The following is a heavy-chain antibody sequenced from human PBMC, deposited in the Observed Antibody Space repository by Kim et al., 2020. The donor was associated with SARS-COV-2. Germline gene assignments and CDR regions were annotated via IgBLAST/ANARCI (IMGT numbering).Heavy chain of an antibody. J-gene: IGHJ5*02. D-gene: IGHD3-10*01. CDR3: ARDTTGRAHYGSSWVLTRGNWFDP. CDR1: GYTFTSYG. Sequence: ASVKVSCKASGYTFTSYGISWVRQAPGQGLEWMGWISAYNGNTNYAQKLQGRVTMTTDTSTSTAYMELRSLRSDDTAVYYCARDTTGRAHYGSSWVLTRGNWFDPWGQGTLVTVSS. CDR2: ISAYNGNT. V-gene: IGHV1-18*04.